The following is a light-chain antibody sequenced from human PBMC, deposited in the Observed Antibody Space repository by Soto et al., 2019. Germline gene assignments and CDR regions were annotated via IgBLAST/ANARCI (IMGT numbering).Light chain of an antibody. V-gene: IGKV3-20*01. J-gene: IGKJ4*01. CDR3: QQYGNSVT. CDR2: GAS. CDR1: QSVYNNY. Sequence: EIVLTQSPGTVSFSPVERATLSCRASQSVYNNYIAWYQQSPGQAPRVLIYGASTRATGTPDRFSGSGSGTDFTFTISRLEPEDSAVYYCQQYGNSVTFGGGTKVDIK.